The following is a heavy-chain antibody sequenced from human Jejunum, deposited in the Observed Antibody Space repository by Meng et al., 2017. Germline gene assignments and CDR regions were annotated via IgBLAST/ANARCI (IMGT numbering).Heavy chain of an antibody. Sequence: SETLSLTGAVSGYSISSGYFWGWARQPPGKGLEWIGTIYHSGSSYYNPSLRSRVTMSVDTSKNQFSLRLSSVTAADTAVYYCARTAVSTWQDAFDIWGQGTMVTVSS. D-gene: IGHD4-17*01. CDR3: ARTAVSTWQDAFDI. J-gene: IGHJ3*02. CDR1: GYSISSGYF. V-gene: IGHV4-38-2*01. CDR2: IYHSGSS.